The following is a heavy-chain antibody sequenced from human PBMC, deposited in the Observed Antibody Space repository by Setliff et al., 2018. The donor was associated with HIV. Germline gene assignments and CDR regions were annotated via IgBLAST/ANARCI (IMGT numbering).Heavy chain of an antibody. CDR2: IYTSGST. D-gene: IGHD6-6*01. CDR1: GGSFSGYY. J-gene: IGHJ4*02. V-gene: IGHV4-59*10. CDR3: ATRPRIAARPFDY. Sequence: PSETLSLTCAVYGGSFSGYYWSWIRQPAGKGLEWIGRIYTSGSTNYNPSLKSRISMSVDTSKNQFSLELTSLTAADTAVYYCATRPRIAARPFDYWGQGRLVTVSS.